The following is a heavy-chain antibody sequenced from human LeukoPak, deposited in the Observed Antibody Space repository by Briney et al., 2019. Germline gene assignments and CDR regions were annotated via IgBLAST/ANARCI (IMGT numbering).Heavy chain of an antibody. J-gene: IGHJ4*02. CDR3: TRESGAFSPFGF. CDR2: VHLSGAT. D-gene: IGHD1-26*01. CDR1: GGSITTTNW. Sequence: GTLSLTCAVSGGSITTTNWWSWVRQPPGKGLEWIGEVHLSGATNYNPSLESRVSMSIDKSKNHLSLEVTSVTAADTAIYYCTRESGAFSPFGFWGQGTLLTVSS. V-gene: IGHV4-4*02.